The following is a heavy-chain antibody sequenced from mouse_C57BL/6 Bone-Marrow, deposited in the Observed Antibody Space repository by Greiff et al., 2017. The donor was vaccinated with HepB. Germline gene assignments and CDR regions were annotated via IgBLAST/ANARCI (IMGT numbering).Heavy chain of an antibody. Sequence: QVQLQQPGAELVRPGTSVKLSCKASGYTFTSYWMHWVKQRPGQGLEWIGVIDPSDSYTNYNQKFKGKATLTVETSSSTAYIQLSSLTSEDSAVYYCARGTTTVVATDYFDYWGQGTTLTVSS. CDR3: ARGTTTVVATDYFDY. V-gene: IGHV1-59*01. D-gene: IGHD1-1*01. J-gene: IGHJ2*01. CDR1: GYTFTSYW. CDR2: IDPSDSYT.